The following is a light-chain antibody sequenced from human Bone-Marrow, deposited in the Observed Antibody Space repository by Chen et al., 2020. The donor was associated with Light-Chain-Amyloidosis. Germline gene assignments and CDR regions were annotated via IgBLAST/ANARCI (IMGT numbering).Light chain of an antibody. CDR1: DLPTKY. CDR3: QSADRSGTYEGI. CDR2: RDT. V-gene: IGLV3-25*03. Sequence: SYELTQPPSVSVSPGQTARITCSGDDLPTKYAYWYQQKPGQAPVLVIHRDTERPSGISERFSETSSGSTATLNSSGVQAEDEGDYHCQSADRSGTYEGIVGGGTKLTVL. J-gene: IGLJ2*01.